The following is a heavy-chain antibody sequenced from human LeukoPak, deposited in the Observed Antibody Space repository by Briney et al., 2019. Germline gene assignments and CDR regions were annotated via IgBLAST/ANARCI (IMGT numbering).Heavy chain of an antibody. V-gene: IGHV1-18*01. D-gene: IGHD3-22*01. CDR1: GYTFTSYG. Sequence: GASVKLSCKASGYTFTSYGFTWVRQAPGQGLERMGWINAYNGNTNHAQKLQGTVTKTTETSPSTAYMELRSLRSDDTAVYYCAIDVTDSSGYYYYWGQGNLVTVSS. CDR2: INAYNGNT. J-gene: IGHJ4*02. CDR3: AIDVTDSSGYYYY.